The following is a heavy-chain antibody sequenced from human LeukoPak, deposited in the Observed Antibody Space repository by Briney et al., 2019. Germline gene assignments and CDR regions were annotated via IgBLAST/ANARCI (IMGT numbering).Heavy chain of an antibody. CDR3: ASGYCSGGSCDVLFDY. CDR2: IIPIFGTA. CDR1: GGTFSSYA. J-gene: IGHJ4*02. D-gene: IGHD2-15*01. V-gene: IGHV1-69*05. Sequence: SVKVSCKASGGTFSSYAISWVRQAPGQGLEWMGGIIPIFGTANYAQKFQGRVTITTDESTSTAYMELSSLRSEDTAVYYCASGYCSGGSCDVLFDYWGQGTLVTVSS.